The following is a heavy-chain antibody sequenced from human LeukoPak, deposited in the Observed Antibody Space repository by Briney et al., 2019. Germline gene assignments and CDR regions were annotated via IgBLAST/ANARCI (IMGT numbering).Heavy chain of an antibody. Sequence: PGGSLRLSCAASGFTFSSLWMTWVRQAPGKGLEWVANINQDGSEKYFVDSVKGRFTISRENSNNTLYLHMGSLRAEDTAVYYCAKAPVWNYYYGLDVWGQGTTVTVSS. D-gene: IGHD2-21*01. CDR3: AKAPVWNYYYGLDV. CDR1: GFTFSSLW. J-gene: IGHJ6*02. CDR2: INQDGSEK. V-gene: IGHV3-7*03.